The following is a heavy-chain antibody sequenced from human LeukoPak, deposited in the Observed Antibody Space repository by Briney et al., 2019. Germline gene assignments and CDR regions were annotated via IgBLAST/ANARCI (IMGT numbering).Heavy chain of an antibody. CDR2: IKQDGSEK. V-gene: IGHV3-7*01. CDR3: ARALGDSSGYYRYTLRGGRYIDY. CDR1: GFTFSSYW. D-gene: IGHD3-22*01. J-gene: IGHJ4*02. Sequence: GGSLRLSCAASGFTFSSYWMSWVRQAPGKGLEWVANIKQDGSEKYYVDSVKGRFTISRDNAKNSLYLQMNSLRAEDTAVYYCARALGDSSGYYRYTLRGGRYIDYWGQGTLVTVSS.